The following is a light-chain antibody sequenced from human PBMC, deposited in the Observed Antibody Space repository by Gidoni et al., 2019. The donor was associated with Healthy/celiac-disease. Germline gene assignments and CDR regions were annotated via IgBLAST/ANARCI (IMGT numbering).Light chain of an antibody. CDR1: QRISSY. CDR2: AAS. Sequence: DIQMTQSPSSLSASVGDRVTITCRASQRISSYLNWYQQKPGNAPKLLIYAASSLQSGVPSRFSGSGSWTDFTLTISSLQPADFATYYCQQRYSTPMLTFGGGTKVEIK. CDR3: QQRYSTPMLT. J-gene: IGKJ4*01. V-gene: IGKV1-39*01.